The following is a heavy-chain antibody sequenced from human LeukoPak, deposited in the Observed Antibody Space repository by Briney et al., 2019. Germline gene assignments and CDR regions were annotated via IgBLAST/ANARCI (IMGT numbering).Heavy chain of an antibody. CDR2: INTDGSST. D-gene: IGHD5-12*01. Sequence: GGSLRLSCAASGFTFSSYWMHWVRQAPGKGLVWVSRINTDGSSTSYADSVKGRFTISRDNAKNTLYLQMNSLRAEDTAVYYCAREYSGLPGLSYWGQGTLVTVSS. CDR3: AREYSGLPGLSY. J-gene: IGHJ4*02. CDR1: GFTFSSYW. V-gene: IGHV3-74*01.